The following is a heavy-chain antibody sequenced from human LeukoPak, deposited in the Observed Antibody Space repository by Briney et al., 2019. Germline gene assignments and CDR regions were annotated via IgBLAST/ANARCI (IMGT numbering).Heavy chain of an antibody. CDR1: GFTFSSYG. CDR3: AKANYDFWSGYIDY. CDR2: IRYDGSHK. J-gene: IGHJ4*02. V-gene: IGHV3-30*02. D-gene: IGHD3-3*01. Sequence: GGSLRLSCAASGFTFSSYGMHWVRQAPGKGLEWVAFIRYDGSHKYYADSVKGRFTISRDNSKNTLYLQMNSLRAEDTAVYYCAKANYDFWSGYIDYWGQGTLVTVSS.